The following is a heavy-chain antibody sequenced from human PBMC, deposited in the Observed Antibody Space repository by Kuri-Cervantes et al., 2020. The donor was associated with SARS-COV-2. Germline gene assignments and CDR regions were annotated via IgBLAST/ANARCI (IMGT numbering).Heavy chain of an antibody. D-gene: IGHD1-7*01. V-gene: IGHV1-69*13. CDR1: GGTFSSYA. J-gene: IGHJ6*03. CDR3: ARGVRGNWDSQHNYYYYMDV. CDR2: IIPISATA. Sequence: SVKVSCKASGGTFSSYAISWVRQAPGQGLEWMGGIIPISATANYAQRFQGRVTITADESTSTAYMELSSLRSEDTAVYYCARGVRGNWDSQHNYYYYMDVWGKGTTVTVSS.